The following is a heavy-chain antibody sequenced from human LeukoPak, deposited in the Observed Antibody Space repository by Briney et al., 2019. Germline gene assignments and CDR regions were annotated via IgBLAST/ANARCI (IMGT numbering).Heavy chain of an antibody. D-gene: IGHD6-13*01. CDR1: GYSFTSYW. CDR2: IYPGDSDT. V-gene: IGHV5-51*01. J-gene: IGHJ6*02. CDR3: ARLSSSWSYGMDV. Sequence: GESLKISCKGSGYSFTSYWIGWVRQMPGKGLEWMGIIYPGDSDTRYSPSFQGQVTISADKSISTAYLQCSSLKASDTAMYYCARLSSSWSYGMDVWGQGTTVTVSS.